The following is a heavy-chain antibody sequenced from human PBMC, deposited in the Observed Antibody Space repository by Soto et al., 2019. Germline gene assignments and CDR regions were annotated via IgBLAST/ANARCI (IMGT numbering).Heavy chain of an antibody. V-gene: IGHV1-3*01. CDR3: ARTDCSSTSCYNYYYYGMNV. CDR2: INPGNGDT. CDR1: GYSFTKYG. D-gene: IGHD2-2*01. Sequence: ASVKVSCKTSGYSFTKYGLHWVRQAPGQRLEWMGWINPGNGDTKYSQKFQGRVTITRDTSATTAYMELSSLRSEDSAVFYCARTDCSSTSCYNYYYYGMNVWGQGTTVTVSS. J-gene: IGHJ6*02.